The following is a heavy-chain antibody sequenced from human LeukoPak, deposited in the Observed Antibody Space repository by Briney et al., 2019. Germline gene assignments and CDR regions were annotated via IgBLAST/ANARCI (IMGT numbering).Heavy chain of an antibody. CDR3: AWQSGSYSFDS. D-gene: IGHD1-26*01. J-gene: IGHJ5*01. Sequence: SETLSLTCTVSGGSISSTGYYWGWLRQPPGKGLECIGGIYYSGSTYYNPSLKTRVTISLDTSKNQFSLKLSPVTAADTAVYYCAWQSGSYSFDSWGPGTLVTVSS. CDR2: IYYSGST. V-gene: IGHV4-39*01. CDR1: GGSISSTGYY.